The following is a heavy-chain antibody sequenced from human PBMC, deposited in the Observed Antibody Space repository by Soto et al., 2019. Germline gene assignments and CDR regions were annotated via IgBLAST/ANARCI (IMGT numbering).Heavy chain of an antibody. D-gene: IGHD3-10*01. CDR2: ISYDGNYQ. J-gene: IGHJ6*02. Sequence: QVQLVESGGGVVHPGRSLRLSCAASGFTFSNYGVHWVRQAPGSGLEWLALISYDGNYQYYADAGKGRFTISRDNSKNTLYLEMTSMRSEDKAVYYCAKDRRVRDGLDVWGQGTTVTVSS. CDR3: AKDRRVRDGLDV. CDR1: GFTFSNYG. V-gene: IGHV3-30*18.